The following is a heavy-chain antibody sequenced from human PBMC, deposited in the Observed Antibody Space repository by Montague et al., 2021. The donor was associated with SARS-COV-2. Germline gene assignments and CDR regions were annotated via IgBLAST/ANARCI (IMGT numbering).Heavy chain of an antibody. CDR1: GGSISSYY. J-gene: IGHJ4*02. D-gene: IGHD5-24*01. Sequence: SQTLSLIYTVSGGSISSYYWSWIRQPPGKGLEWIGYIYYSGSTNYNPSLKSRVTISVDTSKNQFSLKLSSVTAADTAVYYCARVFPRWLQFDPYFDYWGQGTLVTVSS. CDR3: ARVFPRWLQFDPYFDY. CDR2: IYYSGST. V-gene: IGHV4-59*01.